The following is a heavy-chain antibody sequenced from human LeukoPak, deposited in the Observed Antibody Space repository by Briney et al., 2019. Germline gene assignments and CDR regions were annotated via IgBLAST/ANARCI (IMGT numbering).Heavy chain of an antibody. CDR3: AKDQMGLRFLEWLSPFDY. Sequence: GGSLRLSCAASGLTFSYYGIHWVRQAPGKGLEWVAVISYDGLNKNYADSVKGRFTISRDNSKNTLYLQMNSLRAEDTAVYYCAKDQMGLRFLEWLSPFDYWGQGTLVTVSS. CDR1: GLTFSYYG. V-gene: IGHV3-30*18. D-gene: IGHD3-3*01. J-gene: IGHJ4*02. CDR2: ISYDGLNK.